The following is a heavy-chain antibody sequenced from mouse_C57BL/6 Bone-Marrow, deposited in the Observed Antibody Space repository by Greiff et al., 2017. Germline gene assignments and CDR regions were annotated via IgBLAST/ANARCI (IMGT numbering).Heavy chain of an antibody. CDR2: VWGGGST. D-gene: IGHD2-2*01. CDR3: ATLWLRRRDYAMDY. J-gene: IGHJ4*01. CDR1: GFSLTSYG. V-gene: IGHV2-9*01. Sequence: VQLQQSGPGLVAPSQSLSITCTVSGFSLTSYGVDWVRQPPGTGMELLGVVWGGGSTNYNSAPMSRLSISKDNSKSQVFLKMNSLQTDDTAMYYCATLWLRRRDYAMDYWGQGTSVTVSS.